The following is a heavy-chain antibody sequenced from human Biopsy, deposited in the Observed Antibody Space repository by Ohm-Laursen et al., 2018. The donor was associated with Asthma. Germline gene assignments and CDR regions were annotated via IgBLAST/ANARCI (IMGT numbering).Heavy chain of an antibody. V-gene: IGHV1-69*13. CDR3: ARKAGSCISRTCYSLDF. J-gene: IGHJ4*02. CDR2: INSVFGTT. CDR1: GGTFNTYV. Sequence: VKISCKSLGGTFNTYVIGWVRQAPGQGLEWMGGINSVFGTTTYPQKFQDRVTITADESTSTVYMELSSLRSEDTAVYYCARKAGSCISRTCYSLDFWGQGTLVTVSS. D-gene: IGHD2-2*01.